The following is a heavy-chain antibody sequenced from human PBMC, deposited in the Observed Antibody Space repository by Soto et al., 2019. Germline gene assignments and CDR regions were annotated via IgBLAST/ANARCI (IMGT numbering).Heavy chain of an antibody. Sequence: GGSLRLSCAASGFTFSSYSMNWVRQAPGKGLEWVSSISSSSSYIYYADSVKGRFTISRDNAKNSLYLQMNSLRAEDTAVYYCARDPKVEYCYSSSWYEPPGGYYDSSGYYYEADYYYGMDVWGQGTTVTVSS. CDR1: GFTFSSYS. CDR2: ISSSSSYI. CDR3: ARDPKVEYCYSSSWYEPPGGYYDSSGYYYEADYYYGMDV. D-gene: IGHD3-22*01. V-gene: IGHV3-21*01. J-gene: IGHJ6*02.